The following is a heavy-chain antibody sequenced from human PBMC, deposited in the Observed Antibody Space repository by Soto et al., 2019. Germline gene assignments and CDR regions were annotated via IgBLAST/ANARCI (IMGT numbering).Heavy chain of an antibody. CDR2: IIPIFGTA. D-gene: IGHD3-22*01. CDR1: GGTFSSYA. CDR3: ASHPYYDSSGYYLGY. Sequence: SVKVSFKASGGTFSSYAISWVRQAPGQGLEWMGGIIPIFGTANYAQKFQGRVTITAGKSTSTAYMELSSLRSEDTAVYYCASHPYYDSSGYYLGYWGQGTLVTVSS. V-gene: IGHV1-69*06. J-gene: IGHJ4*02.